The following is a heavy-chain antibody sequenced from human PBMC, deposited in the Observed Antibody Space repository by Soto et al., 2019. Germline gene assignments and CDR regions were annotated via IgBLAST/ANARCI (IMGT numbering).Heavy chain of an antibody. D-gene: IGHD1-1*01. CDR3: ASPRLSSDGTTPIDY. J-gene: IGHJ4*02. V-gene: IGHV3-30-3*01. Sequence: QVQLVESGGGVVQPGRSLRLSCAASGFTFSSYAMHWVRQAPGKGLEWVAVISYDGGNKYYADSVKGRFTISRDNSKNTLYLQMTSLRAEDTAVYYCASPRLSSDGTTPIDYWGQGTLVTVSS. CDR1: GFTFSSYA. CDR2: ISYDGGNK.